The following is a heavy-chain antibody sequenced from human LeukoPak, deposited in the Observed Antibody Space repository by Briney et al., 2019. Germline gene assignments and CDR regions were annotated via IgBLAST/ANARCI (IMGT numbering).Heavy chain of an antibody. J-gene: IGHJ4*02. Sequence: ASVKVSCKASGGTFSSYAISWVRQAPGQGLEWMGGIIPIFGTANYAQKFQGRVTITTDESTSTAYMELSSLRSEDTAVYYCARSRVVLSIAAADGFDYWGQGTLVTVSS. V-gene: IGHV1-69*05. CDR3: ARSRVVLSIAAADGFDY. CDR2: IIPIFGTA. D-gene: IGHD6-13*01. CDR1: GGTFSSYA.